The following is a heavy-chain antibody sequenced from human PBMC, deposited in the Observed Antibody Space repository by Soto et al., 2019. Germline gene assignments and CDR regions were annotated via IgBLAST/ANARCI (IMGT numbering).Heavy chain of an antibody. D-gene: IGHD6-19*01. CDR3: APAQTVAVTGRGGDACDI. J-gene: IGHJ3*02. Sequence: QVKLVQSGAEVKKPGASVKVSCKASGYTFTSYGISWVRQAPGQGIERMGWISAYNGNTNYAQKLKGRVTMTTDTSTSKDYMEQRGQRYDDSAVYCCAPAQTVAVTGRGGDACDIWSQGTMVTVSS. CDR2: ISAYNGNT. V-gene: IGHV1-18*01. CDR1: GYTFTSYG.